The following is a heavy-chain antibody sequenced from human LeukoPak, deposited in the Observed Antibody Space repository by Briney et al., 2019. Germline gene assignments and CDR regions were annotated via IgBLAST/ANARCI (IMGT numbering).Heavy chain of an antibody. CDR2: ISGSGGST. CDR1: GFTFSSYA. J-gene: IGHJ4*02. CDR3: AKDQDCSGYPTKFDY. V-gene: IGHV3-23*01. Sequence: GGSLRLSCAASGFTFSSYAMSWVRQAPGKGLEWVSSISGSGGSTDYADSVKGRFTISRDNSKNTQYLQMNSLRAEDTAVYYCAKDQDCSGYPTKFDYWGQGTLVTVSS. D-gene: IGHD5-12*01.